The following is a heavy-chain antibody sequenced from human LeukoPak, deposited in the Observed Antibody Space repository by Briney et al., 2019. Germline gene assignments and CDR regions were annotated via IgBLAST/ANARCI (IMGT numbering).Heavy chain of an antibody. CDR2: ISSSSSYI. Sequence: PGGSLRLSCAASGFTFSSYSMNGVRQAPGKGLEWVSSISSSSSYIYYADSVKGRFTISRDNAKNALYLQMNRLRAEDTAVYYCARDLGIAVAGRSYDGYLDYWGQGTLVTVSS. CDR1: GFTFSSYS. J-gene: IGHJ4*02. D-gene: IGHD6-19*01. V-gene: IGHV3-21*01. CDR3: ARDLGIAVAGRSYDGYLDY.